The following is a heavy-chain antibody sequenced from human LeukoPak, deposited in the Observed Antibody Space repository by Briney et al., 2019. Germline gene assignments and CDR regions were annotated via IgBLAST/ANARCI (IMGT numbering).Heavy chain of an antibody. CDR3: ARDGVSGSYYPDY. CDR1: GYTFTGYY. J-gene: IGHJ4*02. Sequence: ASVKVSCKASGYTFTGYYMHWVRQAPGQGLEWMGRINPNSGGTNYAQKFQGRATMTRDTSISTAYMELSRLRSDDTAVYYCARDGVSGSYYPDYWGQGTLVTVSS. D-gene: IGHD1-26*01. CDR2: INPNSGGT. V-gene: IGHV1-2*06.